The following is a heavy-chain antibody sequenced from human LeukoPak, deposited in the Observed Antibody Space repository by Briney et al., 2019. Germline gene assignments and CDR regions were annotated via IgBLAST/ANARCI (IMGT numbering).Heavy chain of an antibody. CDR3: ARGTAAAAGTPPYY. CDR2: IYTSGST. Sequence: SETLSLTCTVSGGSISSGSYYWSWIRQPAGKGLEWIGRIYTSGSTNYNPSLKSRVTISVDTSKNQFSLKLSSVTAADTAVYYCARGTAAAAGTPPYYWGQGTLVTVSS. J-gene: IGHJ4*02. D-gene: IGHD6-13*01. CDR1: GGSISSGSYY. V-gene: IGHV4-61*02.